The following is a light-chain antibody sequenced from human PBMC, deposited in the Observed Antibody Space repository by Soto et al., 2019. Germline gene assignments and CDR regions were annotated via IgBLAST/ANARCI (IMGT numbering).Light chain of an antibody. CDR2: LNSDGSH. Sequence: QPVLTQSPSASASLGASVKLTCTLSSGHSSYAIAWHQQQPEKGTRYLMKLNSDGSHSKGDGIPDRFSGSSSGAGRYLTISSLQSEDEADYYCQTWGTGIWVFGGGTKLTVL. CDR3: QTWGTGIWV. J-gene: IGLJ3*02. V-gene: IGLV4-69*01. CDR1: SGHSSYA.